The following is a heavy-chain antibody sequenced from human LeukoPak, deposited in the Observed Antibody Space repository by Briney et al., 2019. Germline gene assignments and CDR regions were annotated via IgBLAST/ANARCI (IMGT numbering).Heavy chain of an antibody. J-gene: IGHJ3*02. CDR1: GVSIGGYY. D-gene: IGHD6-25*01. V-gene: IGHV4-59*08. Sequence: SETLSLTCTVSGVSIGGYYWSWLRQPPGQGLEWLGYTHHSGTTNYNPSLKSRVTTSVDTSRKQVSLNLSSVTAADTAVYYCARHSAARAFDIWGQGTMVTVSS. CDR3: ARHSAARAFDI. CDR2: THHSGTT.